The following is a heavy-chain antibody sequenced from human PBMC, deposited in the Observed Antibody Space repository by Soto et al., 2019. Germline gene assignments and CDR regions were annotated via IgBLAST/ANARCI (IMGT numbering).Heavy chain of an antibody. CDR1: GFSISSSSYY. V-gene: IGHV4-39*02. J-gene: IGHJ4*02. Sequence: TSETLSLTCTFSGFSISSSSYYWGWIRQPPGKGLEWIGSIYYSGSIYYNPSLKSRVTISVDTSKNQFSLKLTSVTAADTAVYYCARDKITGLFDYWGQGTLVTVSS. CDR2: IYYSGSI. D-gene: IGHD2-8*02. CDR3: ARDKITGLFDY.